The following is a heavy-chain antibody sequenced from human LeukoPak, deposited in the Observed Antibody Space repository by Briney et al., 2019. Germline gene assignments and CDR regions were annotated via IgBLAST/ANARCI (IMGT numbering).Heavy chain of an antibody. D-gene: IGHD6-6*01. CDR3: ARTVSYSSSSEHYFDY. Sequence: SETLSLTCTVSGGSISSYYWSWIRQPAGKGLEWIGRIYTSGSTNYNPSLKSRVTMSADTSKNQFSLKLSSVTAADTAVYYCARTVSYSSSSEHYFDYWGQGTLVTVSS. CDR2: IYTSGST. J-gene: IGHJ4*02. CDR1: GGSISSYY. V-gene: IGHV4-4*07.